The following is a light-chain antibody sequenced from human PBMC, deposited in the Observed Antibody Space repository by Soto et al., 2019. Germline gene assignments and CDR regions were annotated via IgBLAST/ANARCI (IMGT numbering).Light chain of an antibody. CDR1: QAINNY. V-gene: IGKV1-9*01. J-gene: IGKJ3*01. CDR2: SAA. Sequence: IQLTQSPSSLSASVGDRVTITCRASQAINNYLAWYQQKPGKAPNLLIYSAASLQSWVPSRFSGGGSGTDFTLTISSLQPEDFGTYYCQQLNGYPFTFGPGTKVDIK. CDR3: QQLNGYPFT.